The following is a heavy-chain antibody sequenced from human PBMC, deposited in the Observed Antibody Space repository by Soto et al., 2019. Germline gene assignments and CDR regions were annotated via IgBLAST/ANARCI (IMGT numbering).Heavy chain of an antibody. J-gene: IGHJ4*02. Sequence: EVQLVESGGDLVQPGGSLRLSCTASGFTFSMYWMHWVRHVPGKGPEWVSRISDDGSRADYADSVKGRFTISRDNAKNTLDLEMHVLRADDTAVYYCSRGPGPSSVGTGAFWGQGTPVTVSS. CDR3: SRGPGPSSVGTGAF. V-gene: IGHV3-74*01. CDR1: GFTFSMYW. CDR2: ISDDGSRA. D-gene: IGHD3-10*01.